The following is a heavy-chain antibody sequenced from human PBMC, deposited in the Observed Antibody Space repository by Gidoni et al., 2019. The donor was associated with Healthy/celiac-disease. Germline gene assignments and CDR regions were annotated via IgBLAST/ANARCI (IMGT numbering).Heavy chain of an antibody. CDR2: IWYDGSSQ. J-gene: IGHJ3*02. CDR3: ARGPSASYYYDSSGYYLSLAI. V-gene: IGHV3-33*01. D-gene: IGHD3-22*01. CDR1: GGTFSSYG. Sequence: QVQLVESGGGVVQPGRSLRLSCAASGGTFSSYGTHGVRQAPGNGLEWVAVIWYDGSSQYYADSVTGRFTISRDNSKNTLYLQMNSLRAEDTAVYYCARGPSASYYYDSSGYYLSLAIWGQGTMVTVSS.